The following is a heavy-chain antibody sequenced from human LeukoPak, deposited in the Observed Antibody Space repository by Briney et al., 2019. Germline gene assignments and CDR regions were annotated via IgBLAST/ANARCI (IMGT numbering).Heavy chain of an antibody. J-gene: IGHJ3*02. V-gene: IGHV3-7*01. Sequence: GGSLRLSCAASGFTFSSYWMSWVRQAPGKGLEWVANIKQDGSEKYYVDSVKGRFTISRDNAKNSLYLQMNSLRAEDTAVYYCARDTRPSHGLLWFGEVDRSDAFDIWGQGTMVTVSS. CDR2: IKQDGSEK. CDR3: ARDTRPSHGLLWFGEVDRSDAFDI. CDR1: GFTFSSYW. D-gene: IGHD3-10*01.